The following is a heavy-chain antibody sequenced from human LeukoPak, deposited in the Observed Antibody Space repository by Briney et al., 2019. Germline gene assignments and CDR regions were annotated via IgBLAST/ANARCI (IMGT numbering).Heavy chain of an antibody. CDR1: GFTFSSYE. D-gene: IGHD6-13*01. CDR2: ISSSGSTI. CDR3: AKAGRGIAAAGTAPFDY. J-gene: IGHJ4*02. Sequence: GGSLRLSRAASGFTFSSYEMNWVRQAPGKGLEWVSYISSSGSTIYYADSVKGRFTISRDNSKNTLYLQMNSLRAEDTAVYYCAKAGRGIAAAGTAPFDYWGQGTLVTVSS. V-gene: IGHV3-48*03.